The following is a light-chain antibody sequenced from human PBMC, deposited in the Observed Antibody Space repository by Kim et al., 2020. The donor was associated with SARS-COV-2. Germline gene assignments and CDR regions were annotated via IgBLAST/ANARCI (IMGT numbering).Light chain of an antibody. J-gene: IGKJ4*02. Sequence: DIQMTQSPSSLSASVGDTVTITCRASQGINNYLAWFRQKPGTAPKSLIYEASSLQTGVPSKFSGSGSGTDFTLTITSLQPEDFATYCCQQYKSYPLTFGGGTKVDIK. CDR1: QGINNY. CDR2: EAS. V-gene: IGKV1-16*02. CDR3: QQYKSYPLT.